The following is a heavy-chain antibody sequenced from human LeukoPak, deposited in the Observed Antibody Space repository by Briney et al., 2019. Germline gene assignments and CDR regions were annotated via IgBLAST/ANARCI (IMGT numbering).Heavy chain of an antibody. CDR3: ARHLSSVGVAGTTTLIDS. V-gene: IGHV4-39*01. CDR2: IYYTGNT. D-gene: IGHD3-3*01. J-gene: IGHJ4*02. CDR1: GVSINGRNYS. Sequence: SETLSLTCAVSGVSINGRNYSWGWIRQPPGKGLEWIGSIYYTGNTYSNPSLKSRFTISVDTAKKQVSLKVTSVTAADTAIYYCARHLSSVGVAGTTTLIDSWGQGTLVTVSA.